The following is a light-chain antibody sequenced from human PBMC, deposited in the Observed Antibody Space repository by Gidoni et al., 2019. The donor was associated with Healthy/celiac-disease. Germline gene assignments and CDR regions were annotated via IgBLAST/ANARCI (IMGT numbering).Light chain of an antibody. CDR2: GTS. Sequence: QSVLTQPPSVSGAPGQRVNISCTGSSSNIDAVHWYQQLPGTAPKLLIYGTSNRPSGVPDRFSGSKSGTSASLAITGLQAEDEADYYCQSYDSSLSGYVVFGGGTKLTVL. CDR3: QSYDSSLSGYVV. J-gene: IGLJ2*01. CDR1: SSNIDA. V-gene: IGLV1-40*01.